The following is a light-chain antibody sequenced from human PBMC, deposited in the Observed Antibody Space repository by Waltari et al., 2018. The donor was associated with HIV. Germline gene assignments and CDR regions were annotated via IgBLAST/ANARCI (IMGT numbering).Light chain of an antibody. J-gene: IGLJ1*01. CDR1: SYIVGSKP. Sequence: QSVLTQPPSASGSLGQSVTISCHGSSYIVGSKPVYWFQQVAGTAPKLLIYRDYQRRSGIPDRFSGSKSGASASLTISGLRSEYEADYYCVAWDDSLSGYVFGTGTKVSVL. V-gene: IGLV1-47*01. CDR2: RDY. CDR3: VAWDDSLSGYV.